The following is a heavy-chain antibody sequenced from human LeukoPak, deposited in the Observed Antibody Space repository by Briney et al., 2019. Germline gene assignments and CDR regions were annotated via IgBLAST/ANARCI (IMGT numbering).Heavy chain of an antibody. D-gene: IGHD3-10*01. CDR2: INPSGGST. CDR3: ARGAATMVRGVTMDV. V-gene: IGHV1-46*01. CDR1: GYTFTSYY. Sequence: ASVKVSCKASGYTFTSYYMHWVRQAPGQGLEWMGIINPSGGSTSYAQKFQGRVTMTRDTSTSTVYMELSSLRSEDTAVYCCARGAATMVRGVTMDVWGKGTTVTVSS. J-gene: IGHJ6*03.